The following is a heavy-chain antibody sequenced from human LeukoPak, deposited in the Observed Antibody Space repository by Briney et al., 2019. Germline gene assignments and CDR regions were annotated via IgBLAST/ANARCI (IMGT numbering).Heavy chain of an antibody. V-gene: IGHV1-18*01. CDR2: ISAYNGNT. Sequence: ASVKVSCKASGGTFSSYAISWVRQAPGQGLEWMGWISAYNGNTNYAQKLQGRVTMTTDTSTSTAYMELRSLRSDDTAVYYCARVTVTTTRWFDYWGQGTLVTVSS. J-gene: IGHJ4*02. CDR3: ARVTVTTTRWFDY. D-gene: IGHD4-17*01. CDR1: GGTFSSYA.